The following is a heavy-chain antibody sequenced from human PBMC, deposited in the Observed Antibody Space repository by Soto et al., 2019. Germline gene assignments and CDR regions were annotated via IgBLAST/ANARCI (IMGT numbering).Heavy chain of an antibody. D-gene: IGHD2-2*01. Sequence: GGSLRLSCAASGFTFSSYSMNWVRQAPGKGLEWVSSISSSSSYIYYADSVKGRFTISRDNAKNSLYLQMNSLRAEDTAVYYCARDLGGAAIHYYYYMDVWGKGTTVTVSS. J-gene: IGHJ6*03. CDR1: GFTFSSYS. CDR3: ARDLGGAAIHYYYYMDV. V-gene: IGHV3-21*01. CDR2: ISSSSSYI.